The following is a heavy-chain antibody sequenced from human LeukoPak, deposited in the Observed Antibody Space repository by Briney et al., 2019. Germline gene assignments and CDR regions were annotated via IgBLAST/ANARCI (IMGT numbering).Heavy chain of an antibody. D-gene: IGHD6-13*01. CDR2: IIPIFGTA. CDR1: GGTFNSHA. CDR3: ARGHSDYFDY. V-gene: IGHV1-69*13. Sequence: GASVKVSCKASGGTFNSHAISWVRQAPGQGLEWMGGIIPIFGTANYAQKFQGRVTITADESTSTAYMELSSLRSEDTAVYYCARGHSDYFDYWGQGTLVTVSS. J-gene: IGHJ4*02.